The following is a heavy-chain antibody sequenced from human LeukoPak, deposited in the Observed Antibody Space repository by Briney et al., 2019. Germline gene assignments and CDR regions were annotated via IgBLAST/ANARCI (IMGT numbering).Heavy chain of an antibody. J-gene: IGHJ4*02. CDR3: ARQGGSTSSYLDY. D-gene: IGHD6-6*01. Sequence: GESLKISCKGSGYIFATYWIGWVRQMPGKGLEWMGIIYPGDSDTRYSPSFQGQVTISADKSITTAYLQWSSLKASDSAMYYCARQGGSTSSYLDYWGQGTLVTVPS. CDR2: IYPGDSDT. V-gene: IGHV5-51*01. CDR1: GYIFATYW.